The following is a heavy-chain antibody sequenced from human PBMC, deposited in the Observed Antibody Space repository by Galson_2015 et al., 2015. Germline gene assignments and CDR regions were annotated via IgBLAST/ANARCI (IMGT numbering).Heavy chain of an antibody. CDR3: AREDSSSWEFDY. CDR2: ISYDGSNK. J-gene: IGHJ4*02. D-gene: IGHD6-13*01. Sequence: SLRLSCAASGFTFSSYAMHWVRQAPGKGLEWVAVISYDGSNKYYADSVKGRFTISRDNSKNTLYLQMNSLRAEDTAVYYCAREDSSSWEFDYWGRGTLVTVS. CDR1: GFTFSSYA. V-gene: IGHV3-30-3*01.